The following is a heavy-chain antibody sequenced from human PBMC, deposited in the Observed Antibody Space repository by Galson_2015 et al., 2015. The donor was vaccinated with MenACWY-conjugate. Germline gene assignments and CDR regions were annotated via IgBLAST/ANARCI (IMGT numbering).Heavy chain of an antibody. V-gene: IGHV3-15*07. Sequence: SLRLSCAASGFTFSNAWMNWVRQAPGKGLEWVGRIKSRTDGGTTDYAAPVKGRFTISRDDSKNTLYLQMNSLRAEDTAVYYCARGISSGVDYWGQGTLVTVSS. J-gene: IGHJ4*02. D-gene: IGHD6-19*01. CDR1: GFTFSNAW. CDR2: IKSRTDGGTT. CDR3: ARGISSGVDY.